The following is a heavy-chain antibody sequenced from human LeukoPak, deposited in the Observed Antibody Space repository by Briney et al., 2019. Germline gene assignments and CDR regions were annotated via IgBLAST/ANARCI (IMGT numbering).Heavy chain of an antibody. CDR2: ISGSGDST. Sequence: SGGSLRLSCAASGFTFSSYAMSWVRQAPGKGLEWVSVISGSGDSTYYADSVKGRFTISRDNSKNTLYLQMNSLRAEDTAVYYCAKGLRSPSDPWGQGTLVTVSS. V-gene: IGHV3-23*01. CDR3: AKGLRSPSDP. CDR1: GFTFSSYA. J-gene: IGHJ5*02.